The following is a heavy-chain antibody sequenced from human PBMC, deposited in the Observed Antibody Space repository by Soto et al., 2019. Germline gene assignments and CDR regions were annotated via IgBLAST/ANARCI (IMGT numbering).Heavy chain of an antibody. J-gene: IGHJ4*02. CDR2: INAGNGNK. CDR3: ARDPGVAGNINCDY. D-gene: IGHD6-19*01. Sequence: QVQLVQSGTEVKKPGASVKVSCKASGYTFTSYGVHWVRQAPGQRVEWMGWINAGNGNKRYSQKFQGRVTINRDTSASTAYMELSRLRSEDTAVYYCARDPGVAGNINCDYCGQGTLVTVSS. CDR1: GYTFTSYG. V-gene: IGHV1-3*01.